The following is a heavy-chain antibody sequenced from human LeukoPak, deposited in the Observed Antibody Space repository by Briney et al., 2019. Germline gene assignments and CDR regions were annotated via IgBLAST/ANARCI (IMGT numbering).Heavy chain of an antibody. CDR3: ARAADTAMPYYYYGMDV. CDR2: IKQDGSEK. D-gene: IGHD5-18*01. J-gene: IGHJ6*02. CDR1: GFAFSSYW. V-gene: IGHV3-7*01. Sequence: GGSLRLSCAASGFAFSSYWMSWVRQAPGKGLEWVANIKQDGSEKYYVDSVKGRFTISRDNAKNSLYLQMNSLRAEDTAVYYCARAADTAMPYYYYGMDVWGQGTTVTVSS.